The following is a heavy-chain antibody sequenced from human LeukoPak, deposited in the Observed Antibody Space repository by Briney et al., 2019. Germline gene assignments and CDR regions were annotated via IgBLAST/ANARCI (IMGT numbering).Heavy chain of an antibody. CDR1: GYTFTGYY. V-gene: IGHV1-2*06. Sequence: ASVKVSCKASGYTFTGYYMNWVRQAPGQGLEWMGRINPNTGGTNYAQNFQGRVTMTRDTSISTAYMELSRLRSDDTAVYYCARVLGSVGVVIISLGAVAFDIWGQGTMVTVSS. J-gene: IGHJ3*02. D-gene: IGHD3-3*01. CDR2: INPNTGGT. CDR3: ARVLGSVGVVIISLGAVAFDI.